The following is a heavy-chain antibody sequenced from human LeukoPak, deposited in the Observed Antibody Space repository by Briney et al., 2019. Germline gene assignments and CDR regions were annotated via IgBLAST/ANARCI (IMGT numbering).Heavy chain of an antibody. CDR1: GYSXTAFY. Sequence: ASVKVSCKASGYSXTAFYIHWVRQAPGQGLEWMGWIHPRSGDTRYAQKFQGRVTMARDTSISTVYMDLSSLGSDDTAVYYCARERTLTSCYDYWGQGTLVTVSS. CDR2: IHPRSGDT. V-gene: IGHV1-2*02. J-gene: IGHJ4*02. CDR3: ARERTLTSCYDY. D-gene: IGHD2-15*01.